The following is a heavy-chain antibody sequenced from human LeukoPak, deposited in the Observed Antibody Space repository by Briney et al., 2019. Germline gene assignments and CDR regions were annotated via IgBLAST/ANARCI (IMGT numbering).Heavy chain of an antibody. Sequence: GGSLRLSCAASGFTVSSNYMGWVRQAPGKGLEWVSVIYSGGSTYYADSVKGRFTISRDNSKNTLYLQMNSLRAEDTAVYYCARDLVGSSWYSHYYYGMDVWGQGTTVTVSS. J-gene: IGHJ6*02. CDR2: IYSGGST. D-gene: IGHD6-13*01. V-gene: IGHV3-53*01. CDR3: ARDLVGSSWYSHYYYGMDV. CDR1: GFTVSSNY.